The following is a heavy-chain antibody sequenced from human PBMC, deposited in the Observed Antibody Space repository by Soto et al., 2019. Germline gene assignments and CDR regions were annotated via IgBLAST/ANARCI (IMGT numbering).Heavy chain of an antibody. CDR2: IYYRGST. CDR3: ARHNVNVVVVAAPRPTHYYYYYMDV. Sequence: SETLSLTCTVSGGSMSSYYCSWIRQPPGKGLEWIGYIYYRGSTNYNPSLKSRVTISVDTSKNQFSLKLSSVTAADTAVYYCARHNVNVVVVAAPRPTHYYYYYMDVRGKGTTVTVSS. D-gene: IGHD2-15*01. V-gene: IGHV4-59*08. CDR1: GGSMSSYY. J-gene: IGHJ6*03.